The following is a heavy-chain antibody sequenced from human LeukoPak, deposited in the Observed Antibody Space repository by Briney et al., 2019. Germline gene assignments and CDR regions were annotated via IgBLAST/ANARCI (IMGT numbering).Heavy chain of an antibody. CDR2: INHSGST. Sequence: PSETLSLTCAVYGGSFRGYYWSWIRQPPGKGLEWIGEINHSGSTNYNPSLKSRVTISVDTSKNQFSLKLSSVTAADTAVYYCARESGMYYYDSSGYYRDYWGQGTLVTVSS. V-gene: IGHV4-34*01. D-gene: IGHD3-22*01. J-gene: IGHJ4*02. CDR1: GGSFRGYY. CDR3: ARESGMYYYDSSGYYRDY.